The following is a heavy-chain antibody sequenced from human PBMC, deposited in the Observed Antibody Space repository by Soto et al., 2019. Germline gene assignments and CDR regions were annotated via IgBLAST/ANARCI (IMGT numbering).Heavy chain of an antibody. CDR1: GGSISTYY. D-gene: IGHD3-22*01. V-gene: IGHV4-59*08. Sequence: PSETLSLTSTVSGGSISTYYWSWIRQPPGKGLEWIGHIYYSGTTNYNPSLKSRVTISVDTSKNQFSLQLSSVTAADTAVYYCGRSRYYYGSSGYARGFGCWGQGSLVTVSS. CDR2: IYYSGTT. J-gene: IGHJ4*02. CDR3: GRSRYYYGSSGYARGFGC.